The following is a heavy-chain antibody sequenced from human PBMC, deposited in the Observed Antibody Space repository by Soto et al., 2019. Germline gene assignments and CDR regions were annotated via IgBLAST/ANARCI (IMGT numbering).Heavy chain of an antibody. CDR1: GFSLSTSGMC. CDR3: ARILGGYSSSWYYFDY. CDR2: IDWDDDK. Sequence: SGPTLVNPTQTLTLTCTFSGFSLSTSGMCVSWIRQPPGKALEWLALIDWDDDKYYSTSLKTRLTISKDTSKNQVVLTMTNMDPVDTATYYCARILGGYSSSWYYFDYRGQGTLVTVSS. J-gene: IGHJ4*02. V-gene: IGHV2-70*01. D-gene: IGHD6-13*01.